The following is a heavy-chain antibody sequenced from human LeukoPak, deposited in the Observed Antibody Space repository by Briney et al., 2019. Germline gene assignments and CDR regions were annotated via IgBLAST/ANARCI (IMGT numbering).Heavy chain of an antibody. CDR2: ISSSGSTI. D-gene: IGHD3-16*02. CDR1: GFTFSSYE. Sequence: PGGSLRLSCAASGFTFSSYEMNWVRQAPGKGLEWVSYISSSGSTIYYADSVKGRFTISRDNAKNSLYLQMNSLRAEDTAVYYCARDRVTYDYVWGSYRFGYFDYWGQGTLVTVSS. V-gene: IGHV3-48*03. J-gene: IGHJ4*02. CDR3: ARDRVTYDYVWGSYRFGYFDY.